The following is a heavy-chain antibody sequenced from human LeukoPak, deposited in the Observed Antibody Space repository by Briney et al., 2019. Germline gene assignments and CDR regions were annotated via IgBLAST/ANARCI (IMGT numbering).Heavy chain of an antibody. CDR3: ARGPPLFDP. V-gene: IGHV3-23*01. CDR1: GFTFSTYA. J-gene: IGHJ5*02. Sequence: GGSLRLSCAASGFTFSTYAMSWVRQAPGKGLEWVSGISGSGGNTYYADSVKGRFTISRDNAKNSLYLQMSSLRAEDTALYYCARGPPLFDPWGQGTLVTVSS. CDR2: ISGSGGNT.